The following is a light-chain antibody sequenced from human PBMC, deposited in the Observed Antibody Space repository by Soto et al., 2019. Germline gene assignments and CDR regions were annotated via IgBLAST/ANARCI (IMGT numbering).Light chain of an antibody. J-gene: IGKJ1*01. Sequence: DRAVTQCPVPLCAAPCRVRTLSFRASQSVYSNVAWYQQKPGQAPRLLIYGASTRATGIPARFSGSGSETEFTLTISSLQSEDFAVYYCQQANIWILSFGHGGKVDIK. V-gene: IGKV3-15*01. CDR3: QQANIWILS. CDR1: QSVYSN. CDR2: GAS.